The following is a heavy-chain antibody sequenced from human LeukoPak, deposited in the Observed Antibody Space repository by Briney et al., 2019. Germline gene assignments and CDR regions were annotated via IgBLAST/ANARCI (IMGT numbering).Heavy chain of an antibody. J-gene: IGHJ4*02. CDR1: GFTFSSYS. Sequence: PGGSLRLSCAASGFTFSSYSMNWVRQAPGKGLEWVSSISSSSSYIYYADSVKGRFTISRDNAKNSLYLQMSSLRAEDTAVYYCASVRYFDWLFDYWGQGTLVTVSS. CDR2: ISSSSSYI. D-gene: IGHD3-9*01. V-gene: IGHV3-21*01. CDR3: ASVRYFDWLFDY.